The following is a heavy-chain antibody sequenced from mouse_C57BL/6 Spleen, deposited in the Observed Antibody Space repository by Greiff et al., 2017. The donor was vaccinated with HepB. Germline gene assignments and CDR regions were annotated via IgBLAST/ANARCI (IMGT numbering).Heavy chain of an antibody. V-gene: IGHV1-80*01. CDR1: GYAFSSYW. CDR3: ARMDLYYAMDY. CDR2: IYPGDGDT. J-gene: IGHJ4*01. Sequence: QVQLQQSGAELVKPGASVKISCKASGYAFSSYWMNWVKQRPGKGLEWIGQIYPGDGDTNYNGKFKGKATLTADKSSSTAYMQLSSLTSEDSAVYFCARMDLYYAMDYWGQGTSVTVSS.